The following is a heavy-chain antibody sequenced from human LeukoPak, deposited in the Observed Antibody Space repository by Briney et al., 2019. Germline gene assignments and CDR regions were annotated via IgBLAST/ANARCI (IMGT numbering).Heavy chain of an antibody. V-gene: IGHV4-39*01. CDR3: ARHSGSGSLSRPFDP. J-gene: IGHJ5*02. Sequence: SETLSLTCSVSGASVTSGGFYWGWLRPPPGQGPEWIATVYYTGSTYYTPSLKSRVTISIDTSKNQFSLRLPSVTATDTGIYHCARHSGSGSLSRPFDPWGQGTLVTVSS. D-gene: IGHD3-10*01. CDR2: VYYTGST. CDR1: GASVTSGGFY.